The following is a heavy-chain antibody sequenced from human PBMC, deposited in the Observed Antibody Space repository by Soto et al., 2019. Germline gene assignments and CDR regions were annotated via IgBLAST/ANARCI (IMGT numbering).Heavy chain of an antibody. CDR2: ISGSGGST. CDR3: AKVGGDSSSWYGWDYYGMDV. J-gene: IGHJ6*02. Sequence: PGGSLRLSCAASGFTFSSYAMSWVRQAPGKGLEWVSAISGSGGSTYYADSVKGRFTISRDNSKNTLYLQMNSLRAEDTAVYYCAKVGGDSSSWYGWDYYGMDVWGQGTTVTVSS. V-gene: IGHV3-23*01. D-gene: IGHD6-13*01. CDR1: GFTFSSYA.